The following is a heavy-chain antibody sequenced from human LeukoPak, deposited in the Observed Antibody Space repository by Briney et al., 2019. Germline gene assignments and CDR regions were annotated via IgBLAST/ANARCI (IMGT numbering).Heavy chain of an antibody. V-gene: IGHV5-51*01. CDR2: IYVGDSDT. J-gene: IGHJ5*02. CDR3: ARVVNYDTSGYQTKNWFDP. CDR1: GNSFTTSW. Sequence: GESLKISCKGSGNSFTTSWIGWVRQMPGKGLEWMEIIYVGDSDTRYRPSFQGQVTISADKSLNTAYLQWSSLKASDTAMYYCARVVNYDTSGYQTKNWFDPWGQGTLVTVSS. D-gene: IGHD3-22*01.